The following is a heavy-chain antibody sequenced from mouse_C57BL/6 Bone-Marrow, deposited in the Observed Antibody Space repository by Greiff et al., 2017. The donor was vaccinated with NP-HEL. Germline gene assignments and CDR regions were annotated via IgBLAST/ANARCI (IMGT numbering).Heavy chain of an antibody. CDR1: GYTFTSYW. CDR3: AREGIYYDYDGFAY. V-gene: IGHV1-55*01. D-gene: IGHD2-4*01. J-gene: IGHJ3*01. Sequence: QVQLQQPGAELVKPGASVKMSCKASGYTFTSYWITWVKQRPGQGLEWIGDIYPGSGSTNYNEKLQSKATLTVDTSSSTAYMQLSSLTSEDSAVYYCAREGIYYDYDGFAYWGQGTLVTVSA. CDR2: IYPGSGST.